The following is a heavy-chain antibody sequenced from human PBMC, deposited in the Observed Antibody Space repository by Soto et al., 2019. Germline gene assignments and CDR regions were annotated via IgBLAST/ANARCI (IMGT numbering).Heavy chain of an antibody. CDR2: INSGGRT. CDR1: EFTVSSKY. D-gene: IGHD5-18*01. J-gene: IGHJ4*02. V-gene: IGHV3-53*01. CDR3: AREDTAIVCCFDY. Sequence: GGSLRLSCAASEFTVSSKYMSWVRQAPGKGLEWVSVINSGGRTYYADSVKGLFTISRDNSKNTLYLQMNSLRAEDTAVYYCAREDTAIVCCFDYWGQGTLVTVAS.